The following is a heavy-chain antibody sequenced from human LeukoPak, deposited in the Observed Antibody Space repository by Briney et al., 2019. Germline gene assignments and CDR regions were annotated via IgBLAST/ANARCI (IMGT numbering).Heavy chain of an antibody. CDR1: GGSISSYY. CDR3: ARETSQKGAHYMDV. CDR2: ICYSGST. J-gene: IGHJ6*03. V-gene: IGHV4-59*01. Sequence: SETLSLTCTVSGGSISSYYWSWIRQPPGKGLEWIGYICYSGSTNYNPSLKSRVTISVDTSKKQFSLKLTSVTVADTAVYYCARETSQKGAHYMDVWGKGTTVTISS. D-gene: IGHD3-16*01.